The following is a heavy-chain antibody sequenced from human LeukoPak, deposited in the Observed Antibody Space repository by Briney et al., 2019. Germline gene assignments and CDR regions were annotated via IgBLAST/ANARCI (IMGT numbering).Heavy chain of an antibody. V-gene: IGHV3-23*01. CDR2: ISGSGGST. Sequence: GGSLRLSCAASGFTFSSYAMSSVRQAPGKGLEWVSAISGSGGSTYYADSVKGRFTISRDNSKNTLYLQMNSLRAEDTAVYYCAKRRVPAADDSGDWFDPWGQGTLVTVSS. CDR1: GFTFSSYA. CDR3: AKRRVPAADDSGDWFDP. D-gene: IGHD2-2*01. J-gene: IGHJ5*02.